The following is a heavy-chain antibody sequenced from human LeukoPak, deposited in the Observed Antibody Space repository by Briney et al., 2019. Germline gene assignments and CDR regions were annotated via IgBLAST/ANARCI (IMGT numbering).Heavy chain of an antibody. Sequence: RASVKVSCKASGGTFSNYALSWVRQAPGQGLEWMGGIIPIFGTTNYAQKFQGRVTITTDESTGTAYMELRSLRSDDTAVYYCARVAAARHSGLYYFDYWGQGTLVTVSS. CDR2: IIPIFGTT. D-gene: IGHD6-6*01. CDR1: GGTFSNYA. CDR3: ARVAAARHSGLYYFDY. J-gene: IGHJ4*02. V-gene: IGHV1-69*05.